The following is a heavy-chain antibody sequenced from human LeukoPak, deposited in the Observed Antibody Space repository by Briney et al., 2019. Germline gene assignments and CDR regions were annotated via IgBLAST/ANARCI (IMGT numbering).Heavy chain of an antibody. J-gene: IGHJ4*02. CDR1: GFTFSDYG. Sequence: GGSLRLSCAASGFTFSDYGMHWVRQAPGKGLEWVALISYDGSNKYYADSIKGRFTISRDNSKNTLYQQMNSLRAEDTAVYYCAKDRLSLVGYIDYWGQGTLVTVSS. CDR2: ISYDGSNK. D-gene: IGHD3-16*01. CDR3: AKDRLSLVGYIDY. V-gene: IGHV3-30*18.